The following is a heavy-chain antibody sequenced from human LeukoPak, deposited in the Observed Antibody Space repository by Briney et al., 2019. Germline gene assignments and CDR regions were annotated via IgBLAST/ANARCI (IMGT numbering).Heavy chain of an antibody. Sequence: ASVKVSCKSSGYTFTSYGISWVRQAPGQGLEWMGWISAYNGNTNYAQKLQGRVTMTTDTSTSTAYMELRSLRSDDTAVYYCARVPLAGSGWYVYYWGQGTLVTVSS. CDR2: ISAYNGNT. V-gene: IGHV1-18*01. CDR1: GYTFTSYG. J-gene: IGHJ4*02. CDR3: ARVPLAGSGWYVYY. D-gene: IGHD6-19*01.